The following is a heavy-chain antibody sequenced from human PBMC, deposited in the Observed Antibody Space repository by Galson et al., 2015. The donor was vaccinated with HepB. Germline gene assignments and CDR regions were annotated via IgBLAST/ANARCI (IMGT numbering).Heavy chain of an antibody. CDR1: GGTFSSYA. CDR2: IIPILGIA. V-gene: IGHV1-69*04. Sequence: SVKVSCKASGGTFSSYAISWVRQAPGQGLEWMGRIIPILGIANYAQKFQGRVTITADKSTSTAYMELSSLRSEDTAVYYCASLGRGVIASGRYFDYWGQGTLVTVSS. D-gene: IGHD3-10*01. J-gene: IGHJ4*02. CDR3: ASLGRGVIASGRYFDY.